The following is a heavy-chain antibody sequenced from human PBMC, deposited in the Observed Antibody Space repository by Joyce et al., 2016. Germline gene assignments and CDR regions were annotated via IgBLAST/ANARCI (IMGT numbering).Heavy chain of an antibody. CDR1: GGSIDNSRFY. Sequence: QLQLQESGPGLVQPSQTLSLICNVSGGSIDNSRFYWGWIRQPPGKGLEWLGNIRKSGDTYYNPSLKSRLLISVDTSKNQFSLTLTSVTAADTAVYYCARLRVVTHFDYWGQGILVTVSS. V-gene: IGHV4-39*01. CDR3: ARLRVVTHFDY. D-gene: IGHD2-21*02. J-gene: IGHJ4*02. CDR2: IRKSGDT.